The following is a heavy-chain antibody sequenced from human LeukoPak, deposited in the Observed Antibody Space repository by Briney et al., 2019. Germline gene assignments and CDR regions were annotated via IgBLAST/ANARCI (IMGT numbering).Heavy chain of an antibody. D-gene: IGHD3-3*01. J-gene: IGHJ4*02. CDR1: GGSISSSSYY. V-gene: IGHV4-61*05. Sequence: SETLSLTCTVSGGSISSSSYYWGWIRQPPGKGLEWIGYIYYSGSTNYNPSLKSRVSISLDTSKNQFSLKLTSVTAADTAVYYCARALNYDFWSGYLYYFDYWGQGTLVTVSS. CDR3: ARALNYDFWSGYLYYFDY. CDR2: IYYSGST.